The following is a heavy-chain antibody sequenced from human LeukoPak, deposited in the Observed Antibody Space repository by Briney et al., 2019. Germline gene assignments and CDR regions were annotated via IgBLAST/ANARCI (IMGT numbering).Heavy chain of an antibody. CDR3: ARHLAVAGTNYNWFDR. CDR2: RLYSGST. Sequence: PSETLSLTCTVSDGSISSNNYYWAWIRQPPGKGLEWIGSRLYSGSTYYNPSLKSRVIVSVDTSKNQFFLRLNSVTAADTAVYHCARHLAVAGTNYNWFDRWGQGTQVTVSS. J-gene: IGHJ5*02. D-gene: IGHD6-19*01. CDR1: DGSISSNNYY. V-gene: IGHV4-39*01.